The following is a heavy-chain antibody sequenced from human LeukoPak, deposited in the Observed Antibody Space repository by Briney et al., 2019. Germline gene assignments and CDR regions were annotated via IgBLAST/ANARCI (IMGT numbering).Heavy chain of an antibody. CDR1: GFTFSRYW. V-gene: IGHV3-74*01. CDR2: INTDGSTT. J-gene: IGHJ2*01. CDR3: ARVNTGNWYFDL. Sequence: PGGSLRLSCAASGFTFSRYWMHWVRQAPGKGLVWVSRINTDGSTTSYADSVRGRFTISRDNAENAVYLQMNSLGAEDTALYFCARVNTGNWYFDLWGRGTLVTVSS. D-gene: IGHD3-10*01.